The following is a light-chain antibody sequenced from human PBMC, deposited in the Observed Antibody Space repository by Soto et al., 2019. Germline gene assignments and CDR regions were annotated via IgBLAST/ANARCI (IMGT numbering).Light chain of an antibody. CDR2: SVS. CDR3: CSYAGRYTYV. CDR1: SSDVGGYNY. J-gene: IGLJ1*01. Sequence: QSVLTQPASVSGSPGQSIAISCAGTSSDVGGYNYVSWYQQHPGKAPKLMISSVSRRPSGVPDRFSGSKSGNTASLTISGLQAEDEADYYCCSYAGRYTYVFGTGTKVTVL. V-gene: IGLV2-11*01.